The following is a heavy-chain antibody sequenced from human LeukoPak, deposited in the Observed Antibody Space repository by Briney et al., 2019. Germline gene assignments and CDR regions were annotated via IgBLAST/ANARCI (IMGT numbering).Heavy chain of an antibody. CDR2: INPSGGST. Sequence: ASVKVSCKGTGYTFTIYYMHSVRQAPGQGLEWMGIINPSGGSTSYAQKFQGRVTMTRDTSTSTVYMGLSSLRSEDTAVYYCAGGASSGSYAIAYWGQGTLVTVSS. CDR3: AGGASSGSYAIAY. CDR1: GYTFTIYY. J-gene: IGHJ4*02. D-gene: IGHD6-19*01. V-gene: IGHV1-46*01.